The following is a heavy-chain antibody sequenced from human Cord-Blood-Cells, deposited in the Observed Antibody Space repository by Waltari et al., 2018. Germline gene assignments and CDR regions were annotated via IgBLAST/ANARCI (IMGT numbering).Heavy chain of an antibody. CDR2: IYYSGST. V-gene: IGHV4-39*07. CDR1: GGSISSSSYY. CDR3: ARLLGVGDAFDI. D-gene: IGHD3-3*01. Sequence: QLQLQESGPGLVKPSETLSLTCTVSGGSISSSSYYWGWIRQPPGKGLEWIGSIYYSGSTYYTPSLKSRVTISVDTSKNQFSLKLSSVTAADTAVYYCARLLGVGDAFDIWGQGTMVTVSS. J-gene: IGHJ3*02.